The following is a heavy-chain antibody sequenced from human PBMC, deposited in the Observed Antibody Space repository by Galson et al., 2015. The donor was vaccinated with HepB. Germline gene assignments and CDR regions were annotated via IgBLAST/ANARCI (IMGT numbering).Heavy chain of an antibody. CDR2: IHPDDSDT. D-gene: IGHD3-10*01. Sequence: SGAEVKKPGESLKISCKGSGYSFTKYWIGWVRQLPGKGLEWMGIIHPDDSDTTYSPSFQGQVTMSADKSISTAYLQWSSLKASDTAIYYCARHDSNSSSGSYDAFNIWGQGTMVTVSS. V-gene: IGHV5-51*01. CDR1: GYSFTKYW. CDR3: ARHDSNSSSGSYDAFNI. J-gene: IGHJ3*02.